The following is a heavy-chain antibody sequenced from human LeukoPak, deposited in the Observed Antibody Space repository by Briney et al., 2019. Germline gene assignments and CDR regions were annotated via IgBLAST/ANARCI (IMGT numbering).Heavy chain of an antibody. D-gene: IGHD5-12*01. CDR2: IIPIFGTA. V-gene: IGHV1-69*13. CDR1: GGTFSSYA. CDR3: ASRGYSGYDFLDYYYGMDV. Sequence: GASVKVSCKASGGTFSSYAMSWVRQAPGQGLEWMGGIIPIFGTANYAQKFQGRVTITADESTSTAYMELSSLRSEDTAVYYCASRGYSGYDFLDYYYGMDVWGKGTTVTVSS. J-gene: IGHJ6*04.